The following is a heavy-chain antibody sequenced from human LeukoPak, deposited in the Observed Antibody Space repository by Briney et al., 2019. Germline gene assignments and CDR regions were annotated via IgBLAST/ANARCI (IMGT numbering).Heavy chain of an antibody. CDR2: ISDSGDST. CDR1: EFTFSNCA. D-gene: IGHD6-19*01. V-gene: IGHV3-23*01. J-gene: IGHJ4*02. Sequence: GGSLRLSCAASEFTFSNCAMNWVRQAPGKGLEWVSGISDSGDSTYYTDSVKGRFTISRDNSKNTLSLQMNSLRAEDTALYYCAKVKLSGHIPYFDYWGQGTLVTVSS. CDR3: AKVKLSGHIPYFDY.